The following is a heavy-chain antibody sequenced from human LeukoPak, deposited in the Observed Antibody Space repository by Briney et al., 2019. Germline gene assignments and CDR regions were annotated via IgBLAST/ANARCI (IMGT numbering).Heavy chain of an antibody. CDR1: GGSISSGSYY. J-gene: IGHJ3*02. D-gene: IGHD6-19*01. CDR3: AIPTDSGWSLRAGAFDI. Sequence: SQTLSLTCTVSGGSISSGSYYWSWIRQPAGKGLEWIGRSYTSGSTNYNPSLKSRVTISVDTSKNQFSLKLSSVTAADTAVYYCAIPTDSGWSLRAGAFDIWGQGTMVTVSS. V-gene: IGHV4-61*02. CDR2: SYTSGST.